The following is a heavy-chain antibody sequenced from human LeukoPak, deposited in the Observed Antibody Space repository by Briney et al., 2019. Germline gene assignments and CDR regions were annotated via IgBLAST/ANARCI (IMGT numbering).Heavy chain of an antibody. Sequence: SETLSLTCTVSGGSISSGSYYWSWIRQPAGKGLEWIGRIYTSGSTNYNPSLKSRVTISVDTSKNQFSLKLNSVTAADTAVYYCASTQLLPPSLDYWGQGTLVTVSS. CDR2: IYTSGST. CDR3: ASTQLLPPSLDY. CDR1: GGSISSGSYY. D-gene: IGHD2-2*01. V-gene: IGHV4-61*02. J-gene: IGHJ4*02.